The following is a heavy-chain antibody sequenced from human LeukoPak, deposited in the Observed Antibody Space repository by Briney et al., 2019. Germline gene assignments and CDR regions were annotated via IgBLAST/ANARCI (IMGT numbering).Heavy chain of an antibody. CDR3: ARVPRRGDQFDP. CDR2: MNPQSGDT. V-gene: IGHV1-8*01. D-gene: IGHD3-10*01. CDR1: GYTFTSYD. Sequence: ASVKVSCKASGYTFTSYDINWVRQATGQGLEWMGWMNPQSGDTDYAQKFQGRVTMTRSPSITTAYMALTSLTYEDTAVYYCARVPRRGDQFDPWGQGTLVTVSS. J-gene: IGHJ5*02.